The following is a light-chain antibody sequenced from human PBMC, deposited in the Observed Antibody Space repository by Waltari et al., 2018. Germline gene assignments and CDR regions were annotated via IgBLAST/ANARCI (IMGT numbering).Light chain of an antibody. J-gene: IGKJ2*01. Sequence: DIQVTQSPSSLSASVGDRVTITCQASQDISHYLNWYQQRPGKAPKVLIYDAPRLKIGVPSRFSGSGSGTDFTFAITSLQPEDAATYYCQHFDNLLFTFGQGTKLEI. CDR2: DAP. CDR3: QHFDNLLFT. CDR1: QDISHY. V-gene: IGKV1-33*01.